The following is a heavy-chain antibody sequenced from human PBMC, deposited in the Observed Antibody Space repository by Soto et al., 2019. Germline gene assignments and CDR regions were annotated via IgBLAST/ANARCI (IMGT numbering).Heavy chain of an antibody. Sequence: QVQLQQWGAGLLKPSETLSLTCAVYGGSFSGYYWSWIRQPPGKGLEWIGEINHSGSTNYNPSLKSRVTISVDTSKKQFSLKLSSVTAADTAVYYCARGPALYCSSTSCYRFDYWGQGTLVTVSS. CDR3: ARGPALYCSSTSCYRFDY. CDR1: GGSFSGYY. J-gene: IGHJ4*02. D-gene: IGHD2-2*01. V-gene: IGHV4-34*01. CDR2: INHSGST.